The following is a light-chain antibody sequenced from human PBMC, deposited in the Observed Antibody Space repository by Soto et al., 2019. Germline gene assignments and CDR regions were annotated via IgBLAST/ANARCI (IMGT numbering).Light chain of an antibody. CDR2: GAS. Sequence: EIVLTQSPGTLSLSPGERATLSCRASQSVSSSYLAWYQQNPGQAPSPLIYGASSRATGIPDRFSGSGSGTDFSLTISRLEPEDFSVYYCFHYCSSPYTFGQGTKLEIK. J-gene: IGKJ2*01. CDR3: FHYCSSPYT. CDR1: QSVSSSY. V-gene: IGKV3-20*01.